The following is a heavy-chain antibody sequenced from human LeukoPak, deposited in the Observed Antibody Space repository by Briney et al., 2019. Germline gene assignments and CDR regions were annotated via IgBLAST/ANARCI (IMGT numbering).Heavy chain of an antibody. CDR1: GFTFSSYT. Sequence: GGSLRLSCAASGFTFSSYTMNWVRQAPGKGLEWVSSISSSSSYIYYADSVKGRFTISRDNAKNSLYLQMNSLRAEDTAVYFCARATWDPNYYYYMDVWGKGTTVTISS. CDR2: ISSSSSYI. CDR3: ARATWDPNYYYYMDV. J-gene: IGHJ6*03. D-gene: IGHD1-26*01. V-gene: IGHV3-21*01.